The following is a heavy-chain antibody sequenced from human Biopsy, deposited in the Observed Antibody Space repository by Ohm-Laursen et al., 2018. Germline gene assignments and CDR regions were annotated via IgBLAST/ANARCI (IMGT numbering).Heavy chain of an antibody. V-gene: IGHV1-2*02. Sequence: GASVKVSCKASGYTFTDSYMHWVRQAPGQGLEWMGWINPNSGGTNYAQKFQGRVTMTRDTSMSTAYMELNRLRSDDTAVYYCARGGLNYWYFDLRGRGTLVTVSS. D-gene: IGHD1-26*01. CDR1: GYTFTDSY. CDR3: ARGGLNYWYFDL. CDR2: INPNSGGT. J-gene: IGHJ2*01.